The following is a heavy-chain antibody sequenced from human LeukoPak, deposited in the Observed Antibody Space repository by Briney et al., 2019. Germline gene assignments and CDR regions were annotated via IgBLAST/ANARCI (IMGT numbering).Heavy chain of an antibody. V-gene: IGHV5-51*01. J-gene: IGHJ6*02. CDR1: GYRFTDYW. CDR3: ARGAAGTTPDYYYFGLDV. CDR2: IYPGDSDT. D-gene: IGHD1-7*01. Sequence: GESLKISCKGSGYRFTDYWIGWVRQMPGEGLEWMVSIYPGDSDTRYSPSFQGQVTISADKSINTAHLQWSSLKASDTAMYYCARGAAGTTPDYYYFGLDVWGQGTTVRVSS.